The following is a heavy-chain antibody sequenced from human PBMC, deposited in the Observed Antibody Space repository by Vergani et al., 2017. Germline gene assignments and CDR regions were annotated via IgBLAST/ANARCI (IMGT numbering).Heavy chain of an antibody. CDR2: ISNDGSNK. Sequence: QVQLVESGGGVVQPGRSLRLSCAASGFAFNYYGLHWVRQAPGKGLEWVAFISNDGSNKYYTDSVKGRFTISRDNYKNTLYLQMNSLRAEDTVVYYCAKGVDGSGSSLRYYYYYMGVWGKGTTVTVSS. CDR3: AKGVDGSGSSLRYYYYYMGV. J-gene: IGHJ6*03. CDR1: GFAFNYYG. D-gene: IGHD3-10*01. V-gene: IGHV3-30*18.